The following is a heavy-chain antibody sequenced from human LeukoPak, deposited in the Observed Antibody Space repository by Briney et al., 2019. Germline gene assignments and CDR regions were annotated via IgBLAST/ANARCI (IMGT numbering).Heavy chain of an antibody. CDR3: ARTDISGWSRPLDC. D-gene: IGHD6-19*01. J-gene: IGHJ4*02. V-gene: IGHV3-30-3*01. CDR1: GFTFSRYA. Sequence: GGSLRLSCAASGFTFSRYALHWVRQAPGKGLEWVAVISSDGSNKYYAGSVEGRFTISRDNYNNTLLLQMNSLRAEDTAVYYCARTDISGWSRPLDCWGQGTLVTVSS. CDR2: ISSDGSNK.